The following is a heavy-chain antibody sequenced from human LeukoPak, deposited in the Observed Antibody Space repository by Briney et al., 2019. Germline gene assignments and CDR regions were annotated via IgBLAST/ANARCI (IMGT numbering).Heavy chain of an antibody. Sequence: GRSLRLSCAASGFTFDDYAMHWVRQAPGKGLEWVSGISWNSGSIGYADSVKGRFTISRDNAKNSLYLQMNSLRAEDTALYYCAKDSRAIVVVTAIPGAFDIWGQGTMATVSS. CDR3: AKDSRAIVVVTAIPGAFDI. CDR2: ISWNSGSI. V-gene: IGHV3-9*01. D-gene: IGHD2-21*02. CDR1: GFTFDDYA. J-gene: IGHJ3*02.